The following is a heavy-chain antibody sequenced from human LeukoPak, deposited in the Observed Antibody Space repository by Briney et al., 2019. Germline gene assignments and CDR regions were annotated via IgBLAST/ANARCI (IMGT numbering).Heavy chain of an antibody. V-gene: IGHV1-3*01. CDR1: GYTFTSYA. J-gene: IGHJ5*02. D-gene: IGHD2-2*01. CDR3: ARDPTIVVVPAATNGGGWFDP. Sequence: ASVKVSCKASGYTFTSYAMHWVRQAPGQRLEWMGWINAGNGNTKYSQKFQGRVTITRDTSASTAYMELSSLRSEDTAVYYCARDPTIVVVPAATNGGGWFDPWGQGTLVTVSS. CDR2: INAGNGNT.